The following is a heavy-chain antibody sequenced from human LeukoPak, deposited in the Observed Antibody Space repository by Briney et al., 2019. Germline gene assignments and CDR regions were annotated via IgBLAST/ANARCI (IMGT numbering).Heavy chain of an antibody. V-gene: IGHV4-39*07. J-gene: IGHJ3*02. CDR3: ARQVATKGEWAFDI. Sequence: SETLSLTCTVSGGSISSSSYYWGWIRQPPGKGLEWIGSINLSGHTYYNPSLKSRVTISVDTSRNQFSLKLSSVTATDTAMYYCARQVATKGEWAFDIWGQGTMVTASS. CDR1: GGSISSSSYY. D-gene: IGHD5-12*01. CDR2: INLSGHT.